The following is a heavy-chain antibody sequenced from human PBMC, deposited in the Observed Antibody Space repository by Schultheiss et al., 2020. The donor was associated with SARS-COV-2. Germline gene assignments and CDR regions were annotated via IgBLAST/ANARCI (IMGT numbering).Heavy chain of an antibody. CDR3: ARSDLPKYYYYMDV. CDR1: GFTFSSYG. Sequence: GESLKISCAASGFTFSSYGMHWVRQAPGKGLEWVAVISYDGSNKYYADSVKGRFTISRDNSKNTLYLQMNSLRAEDTAVYYCARSDLPKYYYYMDVWGKGTTVTVSS. V-gene: IGHV3-30*03. CDR2: ISYDGSNK. J-gene: IGHJ6*03. D-gene: IGHD3-3*01.